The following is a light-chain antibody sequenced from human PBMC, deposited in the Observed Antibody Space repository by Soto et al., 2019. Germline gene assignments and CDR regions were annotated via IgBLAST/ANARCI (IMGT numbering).Light chain of an antibody. V-gene: IGKV2-28*01. CDR2: LGS. CDR3: RPALQTPRT. J-gene: IGKJ1*01. CDR1: QSLLHSNGYNY. Sequence: DIVMTQSPLSLPVTPGEPASISCRSSQSLLHSNGYNYLDWYLQKPGQSPQLLIYLGSNRAAGVPDRFSGSGSGTVFTLKISRVEAEDVGVYYCRPALQTPRTFGQGTKVEIK.